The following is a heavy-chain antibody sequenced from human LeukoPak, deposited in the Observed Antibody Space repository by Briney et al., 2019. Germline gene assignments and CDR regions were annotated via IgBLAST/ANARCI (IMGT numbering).Heavy chain of an antibody. CDR1: GFTFSNYW. D-gene: IGHD3-3*01. Sequence: GGSLRLSCATSGFTFSNYWMHWVRQTPGKGLEWLSRINNDGSTTNYADSVKGRFTISRDNAKNSLYLQMNSLRAEDTAVYYCARNGRGDFWSGYLSTGYYFDYWGQETLVTVSS. J-gene: IGHJ4*02. V-gene: IGHV3-74*01. CDR2: INNDGSTT. CDR3: ARNGRGDFWSGYLSTGYYFDY.